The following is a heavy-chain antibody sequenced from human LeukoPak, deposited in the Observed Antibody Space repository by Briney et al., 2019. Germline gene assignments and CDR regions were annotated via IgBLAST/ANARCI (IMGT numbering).Heavy chain of an antibody. D-gene: IGHD1-26*01. J-gene: IGHJ4*02. CDR2: IYYSGST. CDR1: GGSISRYY. V-gene: IGHV4-59*01. CDR3: ARGRGSLDY. Sequence: SETLSLTCTVSGGSISRYYWSWIRQPPGKGLEWIGYIYYSGSTNYNPSLKSRVTISVDTSKNQFSLKLSSVTAADTAVYYCARGRGSLDYWGQGTLVTVSS.